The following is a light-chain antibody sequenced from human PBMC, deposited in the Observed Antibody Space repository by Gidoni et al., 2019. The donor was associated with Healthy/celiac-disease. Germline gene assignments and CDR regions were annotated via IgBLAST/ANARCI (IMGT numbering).Light chain of an antibody. CDR2: GAS. CDR3: QQYGRSART. CDR1: QSVSSSY. Sequence: ELVLPQSPVTLSLSPGERDTLSCRASQSVSSSYLAWYQQKPGQAPRRLIYGASSRATGIPDRFSGSGSGTDVTLTISRLEPEDFAVYYCQQYGRSARTFXGXTKVEIK. J-gene: IGKJ4*01. V-gene: IGKV3-20*01.